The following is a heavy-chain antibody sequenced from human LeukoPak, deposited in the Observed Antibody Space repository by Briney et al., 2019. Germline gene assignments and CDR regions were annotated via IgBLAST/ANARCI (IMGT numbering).Heavy chain of an antibody. Sequence: GASVKVSCKASGYTFTGYYMHWVRQAPGQGLEWMGWINPNSGGTNYAQKLQGRVTMTRDTSISTAYMELSRLRSDDTAVYYCASSSGWYYFDYWSQGTLVTVSS. D-gene: IGHD6-19*01. CDR2: INPNSGGT. CDR1: GYTFTGYY. CDR3: ASSSGWYYFDY. V-gene: IGHV1-2*02. J-gene: IGHJ4*02.